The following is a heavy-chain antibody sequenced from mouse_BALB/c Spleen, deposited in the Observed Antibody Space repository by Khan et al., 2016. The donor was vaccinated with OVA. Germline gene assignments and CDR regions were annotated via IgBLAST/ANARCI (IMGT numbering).Heavy chain of an antibody. CDR1: GYTFTNYV. V-gene: IGHV1S136*01. CDR2: INPENDGI. J-gene: IGHJ3*01. Sequence: VQLQQSGPDLVKPGASVKMSCKASGYTFTNYVMHWVKQKPGQGLEWIGYINPENDGIRYNEKFKDKATLTSDKSSSTAYLKLSSLTSEDSAVYDCASEASNRDFSFDYWGQGTLVTVSA. D-gene: IGHD4-1*01. CDR3: ASEASNRDFSFDY.